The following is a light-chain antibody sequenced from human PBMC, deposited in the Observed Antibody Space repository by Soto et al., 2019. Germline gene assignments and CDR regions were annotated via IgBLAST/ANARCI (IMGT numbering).Light chain of an antibody. CDR2: AAS. CDR3: QQYGRSPTT. CDR1: QGISSY. V-gene: IGKV1-8*01. Sequence: AIRMTQSPSSFSASTGDRVTITCRASQGISSYLAWYQQKPGKAPKLLIYAASTLQSGVPSRFSGSGSGTDFTLTISCLQSEDFATYYCQQYGRSPTTFGQGTKVDIK. J-gene: IGKJ1*01.